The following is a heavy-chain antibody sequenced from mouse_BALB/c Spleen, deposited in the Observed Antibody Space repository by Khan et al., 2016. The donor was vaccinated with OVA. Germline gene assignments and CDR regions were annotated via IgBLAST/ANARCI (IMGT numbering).Heavy chain of an antibody. CDR2: INTHTGEP. D-gene: IGHD1-1*01. CDR1: GYTFTKFG. J-gene: IGHJ4*01. V-gene: IGHV9-3-1*01. Sequence: QIQLVQSGPELKKPGETVKISCKASGYTFTKFGMNWVKQAPGKGLEWMGWINTHTGEPTYADDFKGRFAFSLETSASTAYLQINNLKNEDTATYCGAKPPYVSYTLAYWGQGTSVTVSS. CDR3: AKPPYVSYTLAY.